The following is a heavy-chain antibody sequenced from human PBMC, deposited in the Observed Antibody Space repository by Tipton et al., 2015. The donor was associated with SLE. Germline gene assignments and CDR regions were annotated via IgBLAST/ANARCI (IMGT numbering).Heavy chain of an antibody. J-gene: IGHJ3*02. CDR2: IYYSGST. Sequence: GLVKPSETLSLTCTVSGGSISSYYWSWIRQSPGKGLECIGYIYYSGSTNYNPSLKSRVTISVDTSKNQFSLKLSSVTAADTAVYYCAIPMDNSGRFYAFDIWGQGTMVTVSS. D-gene: IGHD3-22*01. CDR3: AIPMDNSGRFYAFDI. CDR1: GGSISSYY. V-gene: IGHV4-59*01.